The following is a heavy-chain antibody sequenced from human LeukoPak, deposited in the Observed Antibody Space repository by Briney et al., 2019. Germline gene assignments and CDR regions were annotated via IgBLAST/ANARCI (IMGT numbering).Heavy chain of an antibody. Sequence: SETLSLTCTVSGGSIISSAYSWGWIRQPPGKGLKYIGNIYYSGSAYYNPSLKSRVTLSVDTSNNQFSLRLTSVTAADTAVYYCATLAGESWGQGTLVTVSS. D-gene: IGHD1-26*01. CDR2: IYYSGSA. V-gene: IGHV4-39*01. CDR3: ATLAGES. J-gene: IGHJ5*02. CDR1: GGSIISSAYS.